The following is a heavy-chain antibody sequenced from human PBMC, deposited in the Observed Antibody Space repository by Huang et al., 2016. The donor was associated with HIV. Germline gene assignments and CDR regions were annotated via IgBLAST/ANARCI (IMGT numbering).Heavy chain of an antibody. V-gene: IGHV3-30-3*01. J-gene: IGHJ4*02. CDR3: ARDQWLGQYFDY. CDR1: GFTFSNYA. D-gene: IGHD6-19*01. Sequence: LVESGGGVVQPGRSLELSCAASGFTFSNYAMYWVRQAPGRGLEWVAHISYDGTKKHYTDSVKGRFTISRDNSKNTQYLHMKNLKTEDTAVYHCARDQWLGQYFDYWGQGTLVTVSS. CDR2: ISYDGTKK.